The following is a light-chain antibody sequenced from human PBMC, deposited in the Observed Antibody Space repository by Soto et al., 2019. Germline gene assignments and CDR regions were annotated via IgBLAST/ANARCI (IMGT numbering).Light chain of an antibody. CDR1: SGSIASYY. Sequence: NVMLTQPHSVSGSPGKTVTISSTRSSGSIASYYVQWYQQRPGSAPTTVIYEDKQRPSGVPDRFSGSIDSSSNSASLTISGLETEDEADYYCHSYDSSNFVFGSGTKVTVL. CDR3: HSYDSSNFV. J-gene: IGLJ1*01. V-gene: IGLV6-57*04. CDR2: EDK.